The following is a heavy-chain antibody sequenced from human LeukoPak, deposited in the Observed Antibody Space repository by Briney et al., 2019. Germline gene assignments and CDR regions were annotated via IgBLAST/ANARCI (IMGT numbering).Heavy chain of an antibody. CDR3: TRGHTYSSYNFGY. CDR1: GVSISGYY. J-gene: IGHJ4*02. V-gene: IGHV4-4*07. CDR2: VYTSGST. Sequence: PSETLSLTCIVSGVSISGYYWSWIRQPAGEGLEWIGRVYTSGSTNYNPSLKSRVTMSVDTSKNQFSLKLSSVTAADTAVYYCTRGHTYSSYNFGYWGQGTLVPVSS. D-gene: IGHD2-15*01.